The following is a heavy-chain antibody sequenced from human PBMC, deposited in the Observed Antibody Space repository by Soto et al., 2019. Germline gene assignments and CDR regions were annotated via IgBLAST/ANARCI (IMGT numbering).Heavy chain of an antibody. V-gene: IGHV4-30-4*01. CDR1: GGSISSGDYY. D-gene: IGHD4-17*01. CDR3: ARMTTVVTRVAFDP. CDR2: IYYSGST. Sequence: QVQLQESGPGLVKPSQTLSLTCTVSGGSISSGDYYWSWIRQPPGKGLEWIGYIYYSGSTYYNPSLKSRVNISVDTSKNEFSLKVSSVTAADTAVYYCARMTTVVTRVAFDPWGQGTLVTVSS. J-gene: IGHJ5*02.